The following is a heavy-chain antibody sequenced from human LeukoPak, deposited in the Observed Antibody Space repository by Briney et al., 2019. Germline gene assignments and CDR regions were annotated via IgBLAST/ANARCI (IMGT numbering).Heavy chain of an antibody. CDR2: IYPGDSDT. J-gene: IGHJ6*02. Sequence: GESLKISCKGSGYSFTSNWIAWVRQMPGKGLEWMGIIYPGDSDTRYSPSFQGHVTISADKSISTAYLQWSSLKASDTAMYYCARQLVRGVIHYYYYAMDVWGQGTTVTVSS. CDR1: GYSFTSNW. V-gene: IGHV5-51*01. CDR3: ARQLVRGVIHYYYYAMDV. D-gene: IGHD3-10*01.